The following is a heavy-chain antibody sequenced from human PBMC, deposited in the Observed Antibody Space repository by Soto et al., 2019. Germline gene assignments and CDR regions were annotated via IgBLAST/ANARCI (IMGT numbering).Heavy chain of an antibody. D-gene: IGHD3-22*01. Sequence: PSATLSITCPVSGCSISTGVYYWSWIRQHPGKGLEWIGYIYYSGSTYYNPSLNSRVAISIEKSKNQFSLNLSSVTAADTAVYYCASLSAGYYYDSSGYYFDYWGQGTLVTVSS. CDR2: IYYSGST. CDR1: GCSISTGVYY. V-gene: IGHV4-31*03. CDR3: ASLSAGYYYDSSGYYFDY. J-gene: IGHJ4*02.